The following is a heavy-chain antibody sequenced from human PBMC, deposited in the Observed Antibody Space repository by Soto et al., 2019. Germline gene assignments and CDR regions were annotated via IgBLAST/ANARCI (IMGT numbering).Heavy chain of an antibody. CDR2: IYYSGNT. V-gene: IGHV4-39*01. CDR3: ARHSDLPRPNDYGVHDAFDV. D-gene: IGHD4-17*01. J-gene: IGHJ3*01. Sequence: SETLSLTCSVSGDSITNSLYYWGWIRQPPGKGLEWIATIYYSGNTYYNPSLRGRVTISIDTSENQFSLNLISVTAADTALYFCARHSDLPRPNDYGVHDAFDVWSQGSMVTVSS. CDR1: GDSITNSLYY.